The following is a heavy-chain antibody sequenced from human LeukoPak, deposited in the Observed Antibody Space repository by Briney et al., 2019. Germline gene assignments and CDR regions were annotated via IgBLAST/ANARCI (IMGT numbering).Heavy chain of an antibody. V-gene: IGHV4-34*01. J-gene: IGHJ4*02. CDR2: INHSGST. CDR1: GGSFSGYY. D-gene: IGHD2-2*02. CDR3: ATELGYCGSTSCYTYPY. Sequence: SETLSLTCAVYGGSFSGYYWSWIRQPPGKGLEWIGEINHSGSTNYNPSLKSRVTISVDTSKNQFSLKLSSVTAADTAVYYCATELGYCGSTSCYTYPYWGQGTLVTVSS.